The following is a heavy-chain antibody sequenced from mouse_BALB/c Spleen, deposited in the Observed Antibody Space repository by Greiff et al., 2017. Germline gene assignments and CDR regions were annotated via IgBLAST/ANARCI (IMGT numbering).Heavy chain of an antibody. J-gene: IGHJ3*01. CDR1: GYSITSGYY. D-gene: IGHD1-2*01. Sequence: EVQLQESGPGLVKPSQSLSLTCSVTGYSITSGYYWNWIRQFPGNKLEWMGYISYDGSNNYNPSLKNRISITRDTSKNQFFLKLNSVTTEDTATYYCARTDYYGYWFAYWGQGTLVTVSA. V-gene: IGHV3-6*02. CDR3: ARTDYYGYWFAY. CDR2: ISYDGSN.